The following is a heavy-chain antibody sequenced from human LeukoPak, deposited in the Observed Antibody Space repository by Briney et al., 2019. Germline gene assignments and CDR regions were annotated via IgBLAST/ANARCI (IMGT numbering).Heavy chain of an antibody. V-gene: IGHV5-51*01. CDR3: ATRTAYSSGWYDEDY. CDR1: GYSFTSYW. D-gene: IGHD6-19*01. J-gene: IGHJ4*02. CDR2: IYPGDSDT. Sequence: GESLKISCKGSGYSFTSYWIGWVRQMPGKGLEWMGIIYPGDSDTRYSPSFQGQVTISADKSISTAYLQWSSLKASDTAMYYCATRTAYSSGWYDEDYWGQGTLVTVSS.